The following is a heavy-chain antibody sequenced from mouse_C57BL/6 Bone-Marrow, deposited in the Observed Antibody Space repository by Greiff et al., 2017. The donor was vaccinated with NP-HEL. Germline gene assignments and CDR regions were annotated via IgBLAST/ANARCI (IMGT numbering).Heavy chain of an antibody. CDR2: ISDGGSYT. D-gene: IGHD1-1*01. J-gene: IGHJ2*01. V-gene: IGHV5-4*01. Sequence: DVQLQESGGGLVKPGGSLKLSCAASGFTFSSYAMSWVRQTPEKRLEWVATISDGGSYTYYPDNVKGRFTISRDNAKNNQYLQMNHLKSEDTAMYYCALITTVVAGGFDYWGQGTTLTVSS. CDR1: GFTFSSYA. CDR3: ALITTVVAGGFDY.